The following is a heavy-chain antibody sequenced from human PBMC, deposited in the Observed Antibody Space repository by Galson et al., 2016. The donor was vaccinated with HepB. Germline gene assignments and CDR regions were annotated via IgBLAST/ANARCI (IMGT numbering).Heavy chain of an antibody. CDR3: ARATDYGDYANGMDV. D-gene: IGHD4-17*01. Sequence: SLRLYCAASGFTFSSYEMNWVRQAPGKGLEWVSYISESSDRKYYADSVKGRLTISRDNAKNSLYLQMNSLRAEDTAVYYCARATDYGDYANGMDVWDGGTMVTVTS. J-gene: IGHJ6*04. V-gene: IGHV3-48*03. CDR2: ISESSDRK. CDR1: GFTFSSYE.